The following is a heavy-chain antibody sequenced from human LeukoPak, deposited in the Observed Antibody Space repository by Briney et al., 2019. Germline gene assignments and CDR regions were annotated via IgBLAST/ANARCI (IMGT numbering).Heavy chain of an antibody. CDR2: ISYDGSNK. D-gene: IGHD6-13*01. V-gene: IGHV3-30*04. CDR3: SGHDIGSSWYYPTYYYYYMDV. CDR1: GFTFSSYA. Sequence: AGGSLRLSCAASGFTFSSYAMHWVRQAPGKGLEWVAVISYDGSNKYYADSVKGRFTISRDNSKNTLYLQMNSLRAEDTAVYYCSGHDIGSSWYYPTYYYYYMDVWGKGTTVTVSS. J-gene: IGHJ6*03.